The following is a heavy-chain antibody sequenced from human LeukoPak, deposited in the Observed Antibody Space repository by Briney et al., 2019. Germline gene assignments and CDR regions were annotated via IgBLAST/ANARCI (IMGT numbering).Heavy chain of an antibody. V-gene: IGHV3-30-3*01. CDR3: ARDLSSGNPGGFDY. CDR2: ISYDGSNK. D-gene: IGHD3-3*01. J-gene: IGHJ4*02. CDR1: GFTFSSYA. Sequence: GGSLRLSCAASGFTFSSYAMHWVRQAPGKGLEWVAVISYDGSNKYYADSVKGRFTISRDNAKNSLDLQMNSLTVDDTAVYFCARDLSSGNPGGFDYWGQGTLVTVSS.